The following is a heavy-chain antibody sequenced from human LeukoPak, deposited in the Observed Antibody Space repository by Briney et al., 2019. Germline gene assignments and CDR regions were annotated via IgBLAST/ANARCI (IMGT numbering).Heavy chain of an antibody. J-gene: IGHJ6*02. CDR3: ARVPAAIGYYSYGMDV. D-gene: IGHD2-2*01. CDR1: GYTFTSYD. V-gene: IGHV1-8*01. Sequence: ASVKVSCKASGYTFTSYDINWVRQATGQGLEWMGWMNPNSGNTGYAQKFQGRVTMTRNTSISTAYMELSSLRSEDTAVYYCARVPAAIGYYSYGMDVWGQGTTVTVSS. CDR2: MNPNSGNT.